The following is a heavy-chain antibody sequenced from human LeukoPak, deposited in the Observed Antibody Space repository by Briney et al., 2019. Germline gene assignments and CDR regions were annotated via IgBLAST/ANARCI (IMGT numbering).Heavy chain of an antibody. CDR2: IFYSGST. Sequence: PSETLSLTCTVSGGSISSYYWSWIRQPPGKGLEWIGYIFYSGSTNYNSSLKSRVTISVDTSKNQFSLKLSSVTAADTAVYYCARSAPALYSYYLVSHFDYWGQGTLVTVSS. J-gene: IGHJ4*02. CDR3: ARSAPALYSYYLVSHFDY. CDR1: GGSISSYY. V-gene: IGHV4-59*12. D-gene: IGHD4-11*01.